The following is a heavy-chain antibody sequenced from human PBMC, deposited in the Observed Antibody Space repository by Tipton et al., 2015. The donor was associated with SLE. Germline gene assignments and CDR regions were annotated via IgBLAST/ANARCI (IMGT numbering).Heavy chain of an antibody. CDR2: IFSGGST. D-gene: IGHD6-13*01. Sequence: SLRLSCAASGFTVSSNYISWVRRAPGKGLEWVSVIFSGGSTYYADSVKGRFTISRHNSKNTLYLQMNSLRAEDTAVYYCARDGSAAGRYFDHWGRGTLVTVSS. V-gene: IGHV3-53*04. CDR3: ARDGSAAGRYFDH. CDR1: GFTVSSNY. J-gene: IGHJ2*01.